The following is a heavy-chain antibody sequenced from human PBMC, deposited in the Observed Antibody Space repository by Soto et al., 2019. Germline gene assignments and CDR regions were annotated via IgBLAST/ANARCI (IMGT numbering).Heavy chain of an antibody. Sequence: EVQLVESGGGLVQPGGSLRLSCAASGFTVSTKYMSWVRQAPGKGLEWVSVIYSGGSTFYADSVRGRFSISRDNSKNTGNIQMNSLRAEDLAVYYCARDRWAADYWGQGTLVTVSS. V-gene: IGHV3-66*01. D-gene: IGHD3-16*01. CDR1: GFTVSTKY. J-gene: IGHJ4*02. CDR2: IYSGGST. CDR3: ARDRWAADY.